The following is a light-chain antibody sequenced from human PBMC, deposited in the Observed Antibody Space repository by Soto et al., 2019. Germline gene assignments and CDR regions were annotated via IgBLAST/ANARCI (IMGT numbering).Light chain of an antibody. J-gene: IGKJ5*01. CDR1: QTISSW. CDR3: QQYNDWPRT. Sequence: DIQLTQSPSTLSRSVGDRVTITCRASQTISSWLAWYQQKPGKAPKLLIYKASTLKSGVPSRFSGSASGTEFTLTISSLQSEDFGVYYCQQYNDWPRTFGQGTRLEIK. V-gene: IGKV1-5*03. CDR2: KAS.